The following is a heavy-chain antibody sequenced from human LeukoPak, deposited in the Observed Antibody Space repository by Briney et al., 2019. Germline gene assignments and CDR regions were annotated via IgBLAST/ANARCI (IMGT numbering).Heavy chain of an antibody. CDR3: ARDIDRVFNWFDP. CDR2: IDAGNGNT. Sequence: ASVKVSCKASGYIFTSYAMHWVRQAPGQRLEWMGWIDAGNGNTKYSQKFQGRVTITWDTSASTVYMELSSLRSGDTAVYYCARDIDRVFNWFDPWGQGTLVTVSS. J-gene: IGHJ5*02. CDR1: GYIFTSYA. V-gene: IGHV1-3*01. D-gene: IGHD6-13*01.